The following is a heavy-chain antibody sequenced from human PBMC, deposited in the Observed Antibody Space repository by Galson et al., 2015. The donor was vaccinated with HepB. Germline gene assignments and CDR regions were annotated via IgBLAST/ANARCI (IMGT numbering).Heavy chain of an antibody. D-gene: IGHD3-16*01. CDR3: ARAKGEYGAPYDHFFDY. V-gene: IGHV1-46*03. CDR1: ADTFTNYY. CDR2: IKPGGGTT. J-gene: IGHJ4*02. Sequence: SVKVSCKAPADTFTNYYLHWVRQAPGQGLELMGMIKPGGGTTIYAQEFQARISLTRDTSTSTGYMELSSLTSDDTAVYYCARAKGEYGAPYDHFFDYWGQGTLVIVSS.